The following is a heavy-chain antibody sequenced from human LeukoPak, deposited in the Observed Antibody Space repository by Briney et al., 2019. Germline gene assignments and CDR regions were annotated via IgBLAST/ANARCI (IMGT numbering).Heavy chain of an antibody. CDR3: AKGWHAFDI. V-gene: IGHV3-23*01. J-gene: IGHJ3*02. CDR2: SGSGGTT. D-gene: IGHD2-15*01. Sequence: SGSGGTTYYADSVKGRFTISRDNSKNTLYLQMNSLRAEDTAVYYCAKGWHAFDIWGQGTMVTVSS.